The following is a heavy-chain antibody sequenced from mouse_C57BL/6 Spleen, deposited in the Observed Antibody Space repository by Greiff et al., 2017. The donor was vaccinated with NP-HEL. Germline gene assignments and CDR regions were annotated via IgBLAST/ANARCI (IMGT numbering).Heavy chain of an antibody. D-gene: IGHD6-1*01. CDR3: ARKAANPYYYAMDY. CDR1: GYAFSSSW. CDR2: LYPGDGDT. Sequence: VQLQQSGPELVKPGASVKISCKASGYAFSSSWMNWVKQRPGKGLEWIGRLYPGDGDTNYNGKFKGKATLTADKSSSTAYMQLSSLTSEDSAVYVCARKAANPYYYAMDYWGQGTSVTVSS. V-gene: IGHV1-82*01. J-gene: IGHJ4*01.